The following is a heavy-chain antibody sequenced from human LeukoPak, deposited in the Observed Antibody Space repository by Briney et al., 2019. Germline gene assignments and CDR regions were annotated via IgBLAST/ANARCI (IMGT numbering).Heavy chain of an antibody. Sequence: ASVKVSCKASGGTFSSYAISWVRQAPGQGLEWMGGIIPIFGTANYAQKLQGRVTMTTDTSTSTAYMELRSLRSDDTAVYYCARWEVDQLLYRENWFDPWGQGTLVTVSS. V-gene: IGHV1-69*05. J-gene: IGHJ5*02. D-gene: IGHD2-2*02. CDR2: IIPIFGTA. CDR3: ARWEVDQLLYRENWFDP. CDR1: GGTFSSYA.